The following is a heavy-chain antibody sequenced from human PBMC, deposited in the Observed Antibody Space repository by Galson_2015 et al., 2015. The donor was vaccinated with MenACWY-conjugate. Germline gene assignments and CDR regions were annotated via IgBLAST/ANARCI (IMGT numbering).Heavy chain of an antibody. CDR1: GFTFSSYA. CDR3: AKVPNSGWYGWGYFDY. CDR2: ISGSGGST. V-gene: IGHV3-23*01. Sequence: SLRLSCAASGFTFSSYAMSWVRQAPGKGLEWVSAISGSGGSTYYADSVKGRFTISRDNSKNTLYLQMNSLRAEDTAVYYCAKVPNSGWYGWGYFDYWGQGTLVTVSS. D-gene: IGHD6-19*01. J-gene: IGHJ4*02.